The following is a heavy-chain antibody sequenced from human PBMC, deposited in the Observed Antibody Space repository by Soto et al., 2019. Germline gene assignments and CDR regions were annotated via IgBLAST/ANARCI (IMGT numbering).Heavy chain of an antibody. D-gene: IGHD5-12*01. Sequence: QVQLVESGGGVVQPGRSLRLSCAASGFTFSSYAMHWVRQAPGKGLEWVAVISYDGSNKYYADSVKGRSTISRDNSKNTLNVQMNSLRAEDTAVYYCASVAVEMATIHVFDYWGQGTLVTVSS. CDR3: ASVAVEMATIHVFDY. CDR2: ISYDGSNK. J-gene: IGHJ4*02. CDR1: GFTFSSYA. V-gene: IGHV3-30-3*01.